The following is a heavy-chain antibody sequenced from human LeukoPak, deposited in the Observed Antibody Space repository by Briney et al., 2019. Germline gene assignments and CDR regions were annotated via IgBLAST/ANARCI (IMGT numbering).Heavy chain of an antibody. CDR2: IYYSGST. V-gene: IGHV4-59*01. CDR1: GGSIGSYY. J-gene: IGHJ2*01. D-gene: IGHD5-24*01. Sequence: SETLSLTCTVSGGSIGSYYWSWIRQPPGKGLEWIGYIYYSGSTNYNPSLKSRVTISVDTSKNQFSLKLSSVTAADTAVYYCARDGEMGSNAPWYFDLGGRGSLVTVSS. CDR3: ARDGEMGSNAPWYFDL.